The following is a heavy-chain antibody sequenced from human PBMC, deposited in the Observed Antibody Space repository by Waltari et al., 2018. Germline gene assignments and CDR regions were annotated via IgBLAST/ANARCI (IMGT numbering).Heavy chain of an antibody. CDR3: APYPDAFDI. CDR2: IYYSGST. D-gene: IGHD2-2*02. Sequence: QLQLQESGPGLVKPSETLSLTCTVSGGSISSSSYYWGWIRQPPGKGLEWIGSIYYSGSTYYNRSLKIRVTISVDTSKNQCSLKLSAVTAADTAVYYCAPYPDAFDIWGQGTMVTVSS. CDR1: GGSISSSSYY. V-gene: IGHV4-39*01. J-gene: IGHJ3*02.